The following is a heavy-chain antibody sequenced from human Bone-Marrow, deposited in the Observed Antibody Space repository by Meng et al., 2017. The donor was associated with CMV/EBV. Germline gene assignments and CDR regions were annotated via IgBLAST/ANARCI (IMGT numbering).Heavy chain of an antibody. J-gene: IGHJ4*02. CDR2: MNPNSGNT. D-gene: IGHD5-18*01. CDR3: ASVGSDSYGYEVDY. V-gene: IGHV1-8*01. CDR1: GYTLTELS. Sequence: ASVKVSCKVSGYTLTELSMHWVRQATGQGLEWMGWMNPNSGNTGYAQKFQGRVTMTRNTSISTAYMELSSLRSEDTAVYYCASVGSDSYGYEVDYWGQGTLVTVSS.